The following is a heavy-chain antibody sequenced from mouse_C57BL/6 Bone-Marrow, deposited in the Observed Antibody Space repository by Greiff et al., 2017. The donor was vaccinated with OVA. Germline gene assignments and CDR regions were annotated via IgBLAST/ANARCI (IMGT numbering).Heavy chain of an antibody. CDR1: GYTFTDYE. CDR3: TTFITTPGRDY. CDR2: IDPETGGT. J-gene: IGHJ2*01. V-gene: IGHV1-15*01. Sequence: QVQLKESGAELVRPGASVTLSCKASGYTFTDYEMHWVKQTPVHGLEWIGAIDPETGGTAYNQKFKGKAILTADKSSSTAYMELRCLTSEDSAVYYCTTFITTPGRDYWGQGTTLTVSS. D-gene: IGHD1-1*01.